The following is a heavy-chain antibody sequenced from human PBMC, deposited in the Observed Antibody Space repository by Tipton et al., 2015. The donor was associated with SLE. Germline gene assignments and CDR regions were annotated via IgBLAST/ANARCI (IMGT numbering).Heavy chain of an antibody. CDR1: GGSFSGYY. J-gene: IGHJ3*02. CDR2: INHSGST. Sequence: LRLSCAVYGGSFSGYYWSWIRQPPGKGLEWIGEINHSGSTNYSPSLKSRVTISVDTSKNQFSLKLSSVTAADTAVYYCARLPIFAGPDAAFDIWGQGTMVTVSS. D-gene: IGHD2-21*01. V-gene: IGHV4-34*01. CDR3: ARLPIFAGPDAAFDI.